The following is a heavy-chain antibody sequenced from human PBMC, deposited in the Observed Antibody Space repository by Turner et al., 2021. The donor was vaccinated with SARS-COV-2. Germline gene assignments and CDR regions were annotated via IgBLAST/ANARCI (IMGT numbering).Heavy chain of an antibody. V-gene: IGHV1-18*04. D-gene: IGHD2-15*01. Sequence: QVQLVQSGAEVEKPGASVKVSCKASGYTFTSFYMHWVRQAPGQGLEWMGWISAYNGNTNYAQKLQGRVTMTTDTSTSTAYMELRSLRSDDTAVYYCARGDIVVVVASTPGDYFDYWGQGTLVTVSS. CDR1: GYTFTSFY. CDR2: ISAYNGNT. J-gene: IGHJ4*02. CDR3: ARGDIVVVVASTPGDYFDY.